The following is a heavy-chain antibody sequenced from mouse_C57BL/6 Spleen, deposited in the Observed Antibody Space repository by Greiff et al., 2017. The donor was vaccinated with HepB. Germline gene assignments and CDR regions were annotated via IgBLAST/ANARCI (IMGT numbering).Heavy chain of an antibody. D-gene: IGHD2-3*01. Sequence: VQLQESGAELVRPGASVTLSCKASGYTFTDYEMHWVKQTPVHGLEWIGAIDPETGGTAYNQKFKGKAILTADKSSSTAYMELRSLTSEDSAVYYCTRASYDGYFAWFAYWGQGTLVTVSA. CDR3: TRASYDGYFAWFAY. J-gene: IGHJ3*01. V-gene: IGHV1-15*01. CDR1: GYTFTDYE. CDR2: IDPETGGT.